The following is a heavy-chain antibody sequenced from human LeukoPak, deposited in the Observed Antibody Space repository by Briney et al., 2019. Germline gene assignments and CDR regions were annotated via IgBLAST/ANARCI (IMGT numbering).Heavy chain of an antibody. D-gene: IGHD5-12*01. CDR1: GFTFSSYS. Sequence: PGRSLRLSCVASGFTFSSYSMNWVRQAPGKGLEWVSSISSSSSYIYYADSVKGRFTISRDNAKNSLYLQMNSLRAEDTAVDYCARVGYVDIVAAMGGGLDYWGQGTLVTVSS. V-gene: IGHV3-21*01. CDR2: ISSSSSYI. CDR3: ARVGYVDIVAAMGGGLDY. J-gene: IGHJ4*02.